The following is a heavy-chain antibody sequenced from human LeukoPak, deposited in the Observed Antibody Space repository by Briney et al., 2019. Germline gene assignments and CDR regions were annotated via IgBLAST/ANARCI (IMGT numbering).Heavy chain of an antibody. CDR1: GGSISSYY. CDR3: ARQEIAAADFDY. CDR2: IYYSGGT. V-gene: IGHV4-59*08. Sequence: SETLSLTCTVSGGSISSYYWSWIRQPPGKGLEWIGYIYYSGGTNYNPSLKSRVTISVDTSKNQFSLKLSSVTAADTAVYYCARQEIAAADFDYWGQGTLVTVSS. D-gene: IGHD6-13*01. J-gene: IGHJ4*02.